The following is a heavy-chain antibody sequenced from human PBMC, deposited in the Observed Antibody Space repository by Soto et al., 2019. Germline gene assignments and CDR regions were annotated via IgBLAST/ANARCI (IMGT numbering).Heavy chain of an antibody. CDR2: INHSGST. J-gene: IGHJ1*01. CDR3: ATKGAGSSSWYAAAECFQH. V-gene: IGHV4-34*01. Sequence: SETLSLTCAVYGASFSGYYCSCISQPPGKGLWWIGEINHSGSTNYNQNLKSRVTISVDTSKNQFSLELSSVTAADTAVYYCATKGAGSSSWYAAAECFQHWGQGTLVTVSS. D-gene: IGHD6-13*01. CDR1: GASFSGYY.